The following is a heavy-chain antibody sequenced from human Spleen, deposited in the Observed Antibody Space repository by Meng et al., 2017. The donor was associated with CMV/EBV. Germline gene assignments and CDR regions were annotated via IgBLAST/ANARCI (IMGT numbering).Heavy chain of an antibody. CDR1: GGSISSGDYY. V-gene: IGHV4-30-4*08. D-gene: IGHD5-24*01. CDR3: ARAREMATIIDY. J-gene: IGHJ4*02. Sequence: QVQPQDSGPRLLKPTQTLSLTCTVSGGSISSGDYYWSWIRQPPGKGLEWIGYIYYSGSTYYNPSLKSRVTISVDTSKNQFSLKLSSVTAADTAVYYCARAREMATIIDYWGQGTLVTVSS. CDR2: IYYSGST.